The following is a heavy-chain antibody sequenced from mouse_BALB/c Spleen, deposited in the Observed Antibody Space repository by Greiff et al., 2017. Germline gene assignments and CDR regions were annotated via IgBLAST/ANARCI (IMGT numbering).Heavy chain of an antibody. V-gene: IGHV1-9*01. Sequence: QVQLQQSGAELMKPGASVKISCKATGYTFSSYWIEWVKQRPGHGLEWIGEILPGSGSTNYNEKFKGKATFTADTSSNTAYMQLSSLTSEDSAVYYCATTLGRGAMDYWGQGTSVTVSS. CDR2: ILPGSGST. J-gene: IGHJ4*01. D-gene: IGHD4-1*01. CDR3: ATTLGRGAMDY. CDR1: GYTFSSYW.